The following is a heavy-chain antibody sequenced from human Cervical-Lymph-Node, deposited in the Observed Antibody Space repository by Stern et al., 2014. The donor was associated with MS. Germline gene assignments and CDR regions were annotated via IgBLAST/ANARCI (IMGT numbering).Heavy chain of an antibody. V-gene: IGHV3-30*18. CDR2: IYFDGTNK. Sequence: QLVESGGGVVQPGRSLRLSCAASGFTFSSHGMHWVRQAPGKGLEWVAVIYFDGTNKYYRASVKGRFTISRDNSKNTMYLQMNSLRGEDTAVYYCAKGQMFRGLTGYYGMDVWGQGTTVTVSS. CDR1: GFTFSSHG. J-gene: IGHJ6*02. D-gene: IGHD3-10*01. CDR3: AKGQMFRGLTGYYGMDV.